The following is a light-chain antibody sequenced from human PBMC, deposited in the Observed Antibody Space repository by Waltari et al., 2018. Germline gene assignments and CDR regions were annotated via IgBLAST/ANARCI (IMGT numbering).Light chain of an antibody. CDR3: QQAKSFPLT. CDR2: AAS. CDR1: TDSSST. Sequence: CRARTDSSSTVARYQPNPGKVPNLLIYAASSLQSGVPSRFSGSGSGTDFTLTISSLQPEDSATYYCQQAKSFPLTFGPGTKVDIK. V-gene: IGKV1-12*01. J-gene: IGKJ3*01.